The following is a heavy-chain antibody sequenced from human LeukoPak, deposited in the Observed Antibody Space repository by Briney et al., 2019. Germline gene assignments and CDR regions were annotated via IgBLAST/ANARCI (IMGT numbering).Heavy chain of an antibody. CDR1: GYTLTQLS. J-gene: IGHJ4*02. CDR2: FDPEDGET. CDR3: ATVRTLPAASYYFDY. D-gene: IGHD2-2*01. Sequence: ASVKVSCKVSGYTLTQLSMHWVRQAPGKRLEWRGGFDPEDGETIYAQKFQGRVTMTEDTSTDTAYMELSSLRSEDTAVYYCATVRTLPAASYYFDYWGQGTLVTVSS. V-gene: IGHV1-24*01.